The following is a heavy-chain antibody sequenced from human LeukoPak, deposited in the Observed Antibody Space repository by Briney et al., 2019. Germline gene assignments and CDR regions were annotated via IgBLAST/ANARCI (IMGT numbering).Heavy chain of an antibody. V-gene: IGHV4-34*01. CDR2: INHSGST. Sequence: SETLSLTCAVYGGSFSGYYWSWIRQPQGKGLKWIGEINHSGSTNYNPSLKSRVTISVDTSKNQFSLKLSSVTAADTAVYYCARDLRYCSSTSCYKKTSEYFQHWGQGTLVTVSS. D-gene: IGHD2-2*02. CDR1: GGSFSGYY. CDR3: ARDLRYCSSTSCYKKTSEYFQH. J-gene: IGHJ1*01.